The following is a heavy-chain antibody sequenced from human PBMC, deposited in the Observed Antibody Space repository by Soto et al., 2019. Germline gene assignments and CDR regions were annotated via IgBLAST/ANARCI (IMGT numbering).Heavy chain of an antibody. Sequence: QVQLQESGPGLVKPSQTLSLTCTVSGGSISSGGYCWSWIRQHPGKGLEWICYIYYRGSTYYNPSLKSRPTIPVNTSKSQFSPKLSSVCAADTAVYYCARSRGGYDWDYWGQGTLVTVSS. J-gene: IGHJ4*02. CDR1: GGSISSGGYC. CDR3: ARSRGGYDWDY. V-gene: IGHV4-31*03. CDR2: IYYRGST. D-gene: IGHD5-12*01.